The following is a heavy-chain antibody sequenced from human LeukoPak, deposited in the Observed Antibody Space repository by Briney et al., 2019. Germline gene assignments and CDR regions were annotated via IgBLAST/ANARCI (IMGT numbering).Heavy chain of an antibody. CDR3: ARVERYSGSFDT. V-gene: IGHV4-39*07. CDR2: VYYGGTT. D-gene: IGHD1-26*01. J-gene: IGHJ4*02. CDR1: GGSISSSTYY. Sequence: SETLSLTCTVSGGSISSSTYYWGWISQPPGKGLEWIGSVYYGGTTYYSPSLKSRVTISIDTSNNQLSLRLSSVTAADTAVFFCARVERYSGSFDTWGQGSLVTVSS.